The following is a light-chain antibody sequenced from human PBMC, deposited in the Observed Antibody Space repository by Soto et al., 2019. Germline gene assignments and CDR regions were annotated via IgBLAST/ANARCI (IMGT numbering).Light chain of an antibody. CDR3: QQYDNLPRT. J-gene: IGKJ5*01. Sequence: DIQMTQSPSSVSASVGDRVTITCQASQDIRNYLNWYQQKPGKAPKLLIYDASNLETGVPSRFSGSGSGTDFTFTISSLQPEDIATYYCQQYDNLPRTFGQGTRLEIK. V-gene: IGKV1-33*01. CDR1: QDIRNY. CDR2: DAS.